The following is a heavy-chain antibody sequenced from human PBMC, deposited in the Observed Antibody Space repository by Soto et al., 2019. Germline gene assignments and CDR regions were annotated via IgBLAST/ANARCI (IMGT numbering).Heavy chain of an antibody. Sequence: PGGSLRLSCAASGFTFSSYWMSWVRQAPGKGLEWVANIKQDGSEKYYVDSVKGRFTISRDNAKNSLYLQMNSLRAEDTAVYYCARDSSRPNYYYYGMDVWGQGTTVTVSS. V-gene: IGHV3-7*03. CDR3: ARDSSRPNYYYYGMDV. CDR2: IKQDGSEK. D-gene: IGHD6-13*01. CDR1: GFTFSSYW. J-gene: IGHJ6*02.